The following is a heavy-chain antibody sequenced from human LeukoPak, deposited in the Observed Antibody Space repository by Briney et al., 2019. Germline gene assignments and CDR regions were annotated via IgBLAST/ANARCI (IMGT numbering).Heavy chain of an antibody. Sequence: GASVKVSCKASGYTFTSYGISWVRQAPGQGLEWMGWISAYNGNTNYAQKLQGRVTMTTDTSTSTAYMELRSLRSDDTAVYYCARAHRGYSYGSFDYWGQGTLVTVSS. CDR1: GYTFTSYG. CDR2: ISAYNGNT. CDR3: ARAHRGYSYGSFDY. J-gene: IGHJ4*02. D-gene: IGHD5-18*01. V-gene: IGHV1-18*01.